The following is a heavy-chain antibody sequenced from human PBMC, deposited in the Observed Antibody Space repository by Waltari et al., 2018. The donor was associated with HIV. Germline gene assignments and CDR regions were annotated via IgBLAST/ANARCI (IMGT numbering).Heavy chain of an antibody. CDR3: AKELPLTGYYPFDY. V-gene: IGHV3-23*01. Sequence: EVRLLESGGDLVQHGGSLRLSCAVSGFTFSTYAMSWVRQTPGKGLEWVSVISGSGDSTYYADSVKGRFTISRDNSKNTLFLQMNSLRAEDTAVYYCAKELPLTGYYPFDYWGQGTLVTVSS. D-gene: IGHD3-9*01. J-gene: IGHJ4*02. CDR1: GFTFSTYA. CDR2: ISGSGDST.